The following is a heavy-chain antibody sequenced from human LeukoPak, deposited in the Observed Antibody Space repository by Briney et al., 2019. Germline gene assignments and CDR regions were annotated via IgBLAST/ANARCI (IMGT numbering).Heavy chain of an antibody. Sequence: GGSLRLSCAASGFTFDDYAMHWVRQAPGKGLEWVSGISWNSGSIGYADSVEGRFTISRDNAKNSLYLQMNSLRAEDTALYYCAKAKSIVGATAFDYWGQGTLVTVSS. J-gene: IGHJ4*02. CDR1: GFTFDDYA. V-gene: IGHV3-9*01. CDR3: AKAKSIVGATAFDY. CDR2: ISWNSGSI. D-gene: IGHD1-26*01.